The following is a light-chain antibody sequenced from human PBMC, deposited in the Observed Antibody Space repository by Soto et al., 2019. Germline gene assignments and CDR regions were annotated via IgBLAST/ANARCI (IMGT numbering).Light chain of an antibody. V-gene: IGLV2-8*01. J-gene: IGLJ2*01. CDR2: AVS. Sequence: QSVLTQPPSASGSPGQSVTISYTGTSSDVGGYNYVSWYQQHPGKAPKLMIYAVSQRPSGVPDRFSGSKSGNTASLTVSGLQAEDEADYYCSSYAGSNKVFGGGTKLTVL. CDR1: SSDVGGYNY. CDR3: SSYAGSNKV.